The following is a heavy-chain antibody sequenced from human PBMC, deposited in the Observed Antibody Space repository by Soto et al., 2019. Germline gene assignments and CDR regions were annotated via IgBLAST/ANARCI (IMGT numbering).Heavy chain of an antibody. D-gene: IGHD7-27*01. CDR2: ITSSSNTI. Sequence: EVQLVESGGGLVQPGGSLRLSCAASGFTFSTYSMNWVRQAPGKGLEWVSYITSSSNTIYYADSVKGRFTISRDNAKNSLYLQMNSLRAEDTALYDCARSGDFDLWGQGTLVTVSS. CDR3: ARSGDFDL. J-gene: IGHJ4*02. V-gene: IGHV3-48*01. CDR1: GFTFSTYS.